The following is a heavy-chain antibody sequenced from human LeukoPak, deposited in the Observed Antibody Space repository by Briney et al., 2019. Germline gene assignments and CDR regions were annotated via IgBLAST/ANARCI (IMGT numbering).Heavy chain of an antibody. CDR3: ARDHTQNFYWGESLYYYMDV. D-gene: IGHD3-10*01. CDR1: GSTFSSYW. V-gene: IGHV3-7*01. CDR2: IKHDGSEK. J-gene: IGHJ6*03. Sequence: GGSLRLSCAASGSTFSSYWMSWVRQAPGKGLEWVASIKHDGSEKYYVDSVKGRFTISRDNAKNSLYLQMNSLSAEDTAEYYCARDHTQNFYWGESLYYYMDVWGKGTTVTVSS.